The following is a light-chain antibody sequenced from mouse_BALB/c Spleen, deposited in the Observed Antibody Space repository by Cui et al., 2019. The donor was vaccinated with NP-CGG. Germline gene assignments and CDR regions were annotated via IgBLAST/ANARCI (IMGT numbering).Light chain of an antibody. V-gene: IGLV1*01. Sequence: QPVVTQESAPTTSPGETVTLTCRSSTGAVTTSNYANWVQENPDHLFTGLIGGTNNRAPGVPARFSGSLIGDKAALTITGSQTEDEAIYFCALWYSNHWVFGGGTKLTVL. CDR1: TGAVTTSNY. J-gene: IGLJ1*01. CDR3: ALWYSNHWV. CDR2: GTN.